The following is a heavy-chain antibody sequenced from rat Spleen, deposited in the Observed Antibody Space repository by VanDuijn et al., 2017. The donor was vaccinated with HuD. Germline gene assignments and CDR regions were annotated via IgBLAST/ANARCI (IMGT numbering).Heavy chain of an antibody. CDR3: ARETGYNSYFDY. CDR1: GLSFSNYD. D-gene: IGHD1-4*01. Sequence: EVQLVESGGGAVQPGRSMKLSCAASGLSFSNYDMAWVRQAPTKGLEWVASITTGGGNTYYRDSVKGRFTISRDNAKSTLYLQMDSLRSEDTATYYCARETGYNSYFDYWGQGVMVTVSS. CDR2: ITTGGGNT. J-gene: IGHJ2*01. V-gene: IGHV5-25*01.